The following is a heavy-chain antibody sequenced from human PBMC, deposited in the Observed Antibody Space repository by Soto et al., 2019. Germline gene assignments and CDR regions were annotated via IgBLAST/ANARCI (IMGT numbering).Heavy chain of an antibody. CDR1: GFTFDDYA. J-gene: IGHJ6*03. Sequence: DVQLVESGGGLVQPGRSLRLSCAASGFTFDDYAMHWVRQAPGKGLEWVSGISWNSGSIGYADSVKGRFTISRDNAKNSLYLQMNSLRAEDTALYYCAKDSNGDYYYMDVWGKGTTVTVSS. CDR2: ISWNSGSI. D-gene: IGHD4-17*01. CDR3: AKDSNGDYYYMDV. V-gene: IGHV3-9*01.